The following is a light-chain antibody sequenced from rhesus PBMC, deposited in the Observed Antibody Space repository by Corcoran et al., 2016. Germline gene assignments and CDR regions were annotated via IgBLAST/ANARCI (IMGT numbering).Light chain of an antibody. J-gene: IGKJ4*01. V-gene: IGKV2-65*01. CDR3: MQYKHIPLT. Sequence: DVVMTQSPLALPITPGQPASISCRSSQSLVHSNGNTYLSWFQQKPGQPPRLLIYKVSNRYSGVPDRFSGSGAGTDFTLKISRVEAEDVGVYYCMQYKHIPLTFGGGTKVEIK. CDR1: QSLVHSNGNTY. CDR2: KVS.